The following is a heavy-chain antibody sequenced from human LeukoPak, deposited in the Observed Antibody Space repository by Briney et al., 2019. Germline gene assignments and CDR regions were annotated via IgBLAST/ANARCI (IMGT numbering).Heavy chain of an antibody. CDR3: ARVVGATKVFDY. D-gene: IGHD1-26*01. V-gene: IGHV4-34*01. J-gene: IGHJ4*02. Sequence: SETLSLTCAVYGGSFSGYYWSWIRQPPGKGLEWIGEINHSGSTNYNPSLKSRVTISVDTSKNQFSLKLSSVTAADTAVYYCARVVGATKVFDYWGQGTLVTVSS. CDR1: GGSFSGYY. CDR2: INHSGST.